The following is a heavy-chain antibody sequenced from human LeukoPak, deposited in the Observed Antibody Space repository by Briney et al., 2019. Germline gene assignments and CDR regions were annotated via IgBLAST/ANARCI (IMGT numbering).Heavy chain of an antibody. J-gene: IGHJ4*02. Sequence: SETLSLTCTVSGGSISSGSYYWSWIRQPAGKGLEWIGRIYTSGSTNYNPSLKSRVTISVDTSKNQFSLKLSSVTAADTAVYYCARVGYGSGSYYFDCWGQGTLVTVSS. D-gene: IGHD3-10*01. CDR2: IYTSGST. CDR3: ARVGYGSGSYYFDC. CDR1: GGSISSGSYY. V-gene: IGHV4-61*02.